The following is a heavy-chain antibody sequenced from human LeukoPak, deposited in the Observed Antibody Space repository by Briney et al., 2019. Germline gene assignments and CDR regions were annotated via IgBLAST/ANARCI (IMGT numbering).Heavy chain of an antibody. V-gene: IGHV3-48*01. D-gene: IGHD2-8*01. CDR2: ISRSSSVI. CDR3: ATDGGYCTNDVCYTAFDY. J-gene: IGHJ4*02. CDR1: GFTLSSYS. Sequence: GGSLRLSCAGSGFTLSSYSMNWVRQAPGKGLEWVSYISRSSSVIYYADSVKGRFTISRDNAKNSLYLQMNSLRAEDTAVYYCATDGGYCTNDVCYTAFDYWGQGTLVTVSS.